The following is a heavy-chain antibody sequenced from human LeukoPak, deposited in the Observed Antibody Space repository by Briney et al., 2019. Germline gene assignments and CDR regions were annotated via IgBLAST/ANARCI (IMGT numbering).Heavy chain of an antibody. CDR3: AKDRIIAARSTSNWFDP. Sequence: GGSLRLSCAASGFTFSSYAMSWVRQAPGKGLEWVSAISGSGGSTYYADSVKGRFTISRDNSKNTLYLQMNSLRAEDTAVYYCAKDRIIAARSTSNWFDPWGQGTLVTVSS. CDR2: ISGSGGST. D-gene: IGHD6-6*01. J-gene: IGHJ5*02. V-gene: IGHV3-23*01. CDR1: GFTFSSYA.